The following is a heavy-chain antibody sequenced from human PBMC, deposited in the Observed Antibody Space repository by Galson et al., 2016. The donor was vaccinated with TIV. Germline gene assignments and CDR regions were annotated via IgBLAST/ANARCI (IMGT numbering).Heavy chain of an antibody. V-gene: IGHV1-69*13. D-gene: IGHD5-18*01. CDR2: IIPLFGTI. CDR1: GGTFSTYV. Sequence: SVKVSCKASGGTFSTYVFNWVRLAPGQGLEWMGGIIPLFGTINYAQKFQGRVTITAGESSTTVYMELNSLRSGDTAVYYCAKDRNTAFDTYSYYYGMDVWGQGTTVTVSS. J-gene: IGHJ6*02. CDR3: AKDRNTAFDTYSYYYGMDV.